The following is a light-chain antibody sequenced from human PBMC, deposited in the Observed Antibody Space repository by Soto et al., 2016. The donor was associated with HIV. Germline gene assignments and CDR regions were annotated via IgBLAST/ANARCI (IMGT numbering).Light chain of an antibody. CDR3: QQSYSTPDYT. Sequence: DIQMTQSPSSLSASVGDRVTTTCRASQSISKCLAWYQQKPGKAPKLLIYKASTLQTGVPSRFSGSGSGTDFTLTISSLQPEDFATYYCQQSYSTPDYTFGQGTKLEIK. CDR2: KAS. V-gene: IGKV1-39*01. CDR1: QSISKC. J-gene: IGKJ2*01.